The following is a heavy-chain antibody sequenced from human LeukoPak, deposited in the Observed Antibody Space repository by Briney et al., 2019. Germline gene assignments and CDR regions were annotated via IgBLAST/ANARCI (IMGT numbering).Heavy chain of an antibody. J-gene: IGHJ3*02. Sequence: PSETLSLTCTVSGGSISSYYWGWIRQPPGKGLEWIGYIYYSGSTNYNPSLKSRVTISVDTSKNQFSLKLGSVTAADTAVYYCARDQVGATRGNDAFDIWGQGTMVTVSS. CDR3: ARDQVGATRGNDAFDI. D-gene: IGHD1-26*01. CDR2: IYYSGST. CDR1: GGSISSYY. V-gene: IGHV4-59*01.